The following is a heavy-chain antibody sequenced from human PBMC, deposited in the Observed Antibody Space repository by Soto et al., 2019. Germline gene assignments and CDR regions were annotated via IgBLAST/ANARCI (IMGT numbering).Heavy chain of an antibody. Sequence: ASVKVSCQASGYTLTSYGISWVRQAPGQGLEWMGWISAYNGNTNYAQKLQGRVTMTTDTSTSTAYMELRSLRSDDTAVYYCARYPFYDIGALIWGQGTMVTVSS. J-gene: IGHJ3*02. V-gene: IGHV1-18*01. CDR2: ISAYNGNT. CDR3: ARYPFYDIGALI. CDR1: GYTLTSYG. D-gene: IGHD3-9*01.